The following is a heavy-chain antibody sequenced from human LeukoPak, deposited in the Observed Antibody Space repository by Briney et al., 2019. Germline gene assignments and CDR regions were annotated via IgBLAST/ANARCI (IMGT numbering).Heavy chain of an antibody. CDR2: IWYDGSNK. CDR3: ARYSGWNDAFDI. Sequence: GRSLRLSCAASGFTFSSYGMHWVRQAPGKGLEWVAVIWYDGSNKYYADSVKGRFTISRDNSKNTLYLQMNSLRAEDTAVYYRARYSGWNDAFDIWGQGTMVTVSS. V-gene: IGHV3-33*01. CDR1: GFTFSSYG. D-gene: IGHD6-19*01. J-gene: IGHJ3*02.